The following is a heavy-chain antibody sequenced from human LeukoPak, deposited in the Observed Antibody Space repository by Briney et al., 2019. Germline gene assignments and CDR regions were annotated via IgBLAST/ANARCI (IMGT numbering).Heavy chain of an antibody. CDR3: ARDAGGTWFDP. CDR1: GGSISTYS. Sequence: SETLSLTCTVSGGSISTYSWNWIRQPPGQGLEWIGYVNSNGGTYNNPSLKSRVTVSLDMSKNQFSLKLGSATAADTAVYYCARDAGGTWFDPWGQGILVTVSS. J-gene: IGHJ5*02. CDR2: VNSNGGT. V-gene: IGHV4-59*01.